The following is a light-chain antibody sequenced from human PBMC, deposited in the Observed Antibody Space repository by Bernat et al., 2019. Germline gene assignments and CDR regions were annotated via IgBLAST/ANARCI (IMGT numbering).Light chain of an antibody. Sequence: QSALTQPPSASGSPGQPVTISCTGTSSDIGTFTYVSWYQHHPGKAPKVIIYGVNKRPSGVPDRFSGSKSGNTASLTDSGLQAEDEADYHCASYAGGNKWLFGGGTKLTVL. J-gene: IGLJ3*02. CDR1: SSDIGTFTY. CDR2: GVN. CDR3: ASYAGGNKWL. V-gene: IGLV2-8*01.